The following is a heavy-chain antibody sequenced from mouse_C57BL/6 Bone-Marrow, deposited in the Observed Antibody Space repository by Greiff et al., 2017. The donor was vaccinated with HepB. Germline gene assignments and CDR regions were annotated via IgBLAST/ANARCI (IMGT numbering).Heavy chain of an antibody. CDR2: ISDGGSYT. D-gene: IGHD1-1*01. J-gene: IGHJ2*01. CDR1: GFTFSSYA. Sequence: EVKVEESGGGLVKPGGSLKLSCAASGFTFSSYAMSWVRQTPEKRLEWVATISDGGSYTYYPDNVKGRFTISRDNAKNNLYLQMSHLKSEDTAMYYCATSYYADYWGQGTTLTVSS. CDR3: ATSYYADY. V-gene: IGHV5-4*03.